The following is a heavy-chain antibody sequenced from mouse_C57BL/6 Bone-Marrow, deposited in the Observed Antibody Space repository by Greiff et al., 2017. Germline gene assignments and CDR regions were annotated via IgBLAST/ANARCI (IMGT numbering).Heavy chain of an antibody. CDR1: GYSITSGYY. J-gene: IGHJ3*01. V-gene: IGHV3-6*01. D-gene: IGHD6-1*01. CDR2: ISYDGSN. CDR3: ARSNPPAY. Sequence: ESGPGLVKPSQSLSLTCSVTGYSITSGYYWNWLRQFPGNKLEWMGYISYDGSNNYNPSLKNRISITRDTSKNQFFLKLNSVTTEDTATYYCARSNPPAYWGQGTLVTVSA.